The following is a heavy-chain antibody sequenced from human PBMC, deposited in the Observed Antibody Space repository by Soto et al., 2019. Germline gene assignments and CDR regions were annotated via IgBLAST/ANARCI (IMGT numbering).Heavy chain of an antibody. CDR2: IYYSGST. Sequence: PSETLSLTCTVSGGSISSGDYYWSRIRQPPGKGLEWIGYIYYSGSTYYNPSLKSRVTISVDTSKNQFSLKLSSVTAADTAVYYCARVLDYDILTGPDWFDPWGQGTLVTVSS. V-gene: IGHV4-30-4*01. J-gene: IGHJ5*02. CDR3: ARVLDYDILTGPDWFDP. CDR1: GGSISSGDYY. D-gene: IGHD3-9*01.